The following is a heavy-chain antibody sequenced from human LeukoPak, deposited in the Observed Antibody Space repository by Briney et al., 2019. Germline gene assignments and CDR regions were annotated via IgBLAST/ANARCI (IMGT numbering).Heavy chain of an antibody. V-gene: IGHV3-7*01. D-gene: IGHD2-2*01. CDR1: GFTFSTYA. CDR3: ARDDCSSISCYHNWFDP. J-gene: IGHJ5*02. Sequence: GGSLRLSCAASGFTFSTYAMTWVRQAPGKGLEWVANIKQDGSEKYYVDSVKGRFTISRDNAKNSLYLQMNSLRAEDTAVYYCARDDCSSISCYHNWFDPWGQGTLVTVSS. CDR2: IKQDGSEK.